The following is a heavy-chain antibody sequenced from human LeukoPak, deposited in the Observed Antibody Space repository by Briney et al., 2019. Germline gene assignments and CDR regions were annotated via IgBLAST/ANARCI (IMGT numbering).Heavy chain of an antibody. D-gene: IGHD3-22*01. V-gene: IGHV4-38-2*02. CDR1: GYSISSGYY. CDR2: IYHSGST. Sequence: SETLSLTCTVSGYSISSGYYWGWIRQPPGKGLEWIGSIYHSGSTYYNPSLKSRVTISVDTSKNQFSLKLSSVTAADTAVYYRATYYDSSGYYDAFDIWGQGTMVTVSS. CDR3: ATYYDSSGYYDAFDI. J-gene: IGHJ3*02.